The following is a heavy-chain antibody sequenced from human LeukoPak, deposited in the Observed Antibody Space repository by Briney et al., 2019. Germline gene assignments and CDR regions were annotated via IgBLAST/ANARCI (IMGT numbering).Heavy chain of an antibody. CDR3: ARLREIPVFGVVTKSTSYFDY. CDR1: GFTFSSYW. CDR2: IKKDGSEK. D-gene: IGHD3-3*01. V-gene: IGHV3-7*01. J-gene: IGHJ4*02. Sequence: GGSLRLSCATSGFTFSSYWMSWVRQAPGKGLEWVANIKKDGSEKYYVDSVKGRFTISRDNAKNSLYLQMNSLRAEDTAVYYCARLREIPVFGVVTKSTSYFDYWGQGTLVTVSS.